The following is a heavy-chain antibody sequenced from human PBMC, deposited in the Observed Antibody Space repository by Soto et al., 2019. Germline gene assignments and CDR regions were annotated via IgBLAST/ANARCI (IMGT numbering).Heavy chain of an antibody. Sequence: EVQLLESGGGLVQPGGSLRLSCAASGFTFSSYAMSWVRQAPGTRLEWISTISGSGGSTYYAASVKGRITISSAKSKNTLYLQMNSLTAEDTALYYCAKGFEGSWIQLWLPGAFDIWGQGTMVTVSS. V-gene: IGHV3-23*01. J-gene: IGHJ3*02. D-gene: IGHD5-18*01. CDR1: GFTFSSYA. CDR3: AKGFEGSWIQLWLPGAFDI. CDR2: ISGSGGST.